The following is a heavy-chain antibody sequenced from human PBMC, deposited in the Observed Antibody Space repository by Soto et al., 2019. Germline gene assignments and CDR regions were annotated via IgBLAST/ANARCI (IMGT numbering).Heavy chain of an antibody. CDR3: ARDLAGQTPFDY. CDR2: INPNSGGT. Sequence: GASVKVCCKASGDTFTGYYMHWVRQAPGQGLEWMGWINPNSGGTNYAQKFQGWVTMTRDTSISTAYMELSSLRSEDTAVYYCARDLAGQTPFDYWGQGTLVTVSS. CDR1: GDTFTGYY. V-gene: IGHV1-2*04. J-gene: IGHJ4*02.